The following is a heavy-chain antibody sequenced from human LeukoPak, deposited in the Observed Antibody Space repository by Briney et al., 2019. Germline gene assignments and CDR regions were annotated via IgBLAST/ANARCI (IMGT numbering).Heavy chain of an antibody. CDR2: ISYDGSNV. J-gene: IGHJ3*02. CDR3: ARDDGGNFNDAFDI. D-gene: IGHD4-23*01. V-gene: IGHV3-30*03. Sequence: GGSLRLSCAASGFTLSFYGVHWVRQAPGKGLEWVTIISYDGSNVYYADSVRGRFTISRDNAQNSLYLQMKSLRAEDTAVYYCARDDGGNFNDAFDIWGQGTLVTVSS. CDR1: GFTLSFYG.